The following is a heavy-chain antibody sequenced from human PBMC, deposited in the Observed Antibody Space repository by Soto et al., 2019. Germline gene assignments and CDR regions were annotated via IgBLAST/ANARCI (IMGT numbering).Heavy chain of an antibody. CDR1: GFTFSDHY. V-gene: IGHV3-72*01. Sequence: EVQLVESGGDLVQPGGSLRLSCAASGFTFSDHYMEWVRQAPGKGLEWVGRTRNKVDSYTTEYAASVRGRFTISRDDSKTSLYLQMNSLKTEDTALYYCATGTVEAMDYWGQGTLVTISS. CDR2: TRNKVDSYTT. J-gene: IGHJ4*02. CDR3: ATGTVEAMDY. D-gene: IGHD5-18*01.